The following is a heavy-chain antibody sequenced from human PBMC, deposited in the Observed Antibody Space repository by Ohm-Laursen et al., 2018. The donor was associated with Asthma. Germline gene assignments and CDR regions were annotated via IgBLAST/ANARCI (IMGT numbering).Heavy chain of an antibody. Sequence: GSLRLSCAASGFTFSTYWMHWVRQAPGKGLVWVSRVYGDGSNTIYADSVKGRFTISRDNAKNTLYLQMNSLRAEDTAVYYCARSDYGDYYFDYWGQGTLVTVSS. J-gene: IGHJ4*02. CDR1: GFTFSTYW. V-gene: IGHV3-74*01. CDR2: VYGDGSNT. CDR3: ARSDYGDYYFDY. D-gene: IGHD4-17*01.